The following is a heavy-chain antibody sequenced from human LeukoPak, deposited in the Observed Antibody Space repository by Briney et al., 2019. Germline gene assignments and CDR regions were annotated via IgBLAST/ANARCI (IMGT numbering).Heavy chain of an antibody. CDR3: ARVTRWFWELVDY. V-gene: IGHV1-18*03. CDR2: TCAYNGNT. CDR1: GYTFTSYA. D-gene: IGHD3-10*01. J-gene: IGHJ4*02. Sequence: ASASVSCKASGYTFTSYAISAVRHAPGQGLERMGWTCAYNGNTTYAQKLQGRVTMTTDTSTSTAYRELRSLRSDDMAVYYCARVTRWFWELVDYWGQGTLVTVSS.